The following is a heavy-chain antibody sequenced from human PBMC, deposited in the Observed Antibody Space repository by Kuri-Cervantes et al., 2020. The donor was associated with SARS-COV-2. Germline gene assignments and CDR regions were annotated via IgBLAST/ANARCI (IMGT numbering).Heavy chain of an antibody. J-gene: IGHJ6*03. V-gene: IGHV1-69*13. CDR3: ARESLGSGTLSGFYYLDV. CDR2: IIPVFGIT. Sequence: SAVKVSCKASVCTFSSYAISWVRQAPGQGLEWMGGIIPVFGITNYTQKFQGRVTITADESTSTAYMELSRLRSEDTAVFYCARESLGSGTLSGFYYLDVWGKGTTVTVSS. CDR1: VCTFSSYA. D-gene: IGHD3-10*01.